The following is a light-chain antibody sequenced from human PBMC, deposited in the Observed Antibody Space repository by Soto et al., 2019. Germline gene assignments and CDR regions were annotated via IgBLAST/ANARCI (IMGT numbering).Light chain of an antibody. CDR2: GAS. CDR3: QQSSTVSLT. V-gene: IGKV1-39*01. J-gene: IGKJ4*01. CDR1: QSITTY. Sequence: DIQMTQSPSSLSASVGDRVPITCRASQSITTYLHWYQQKPGKAPKLLIYGASNLQTGVPSRFSGSGFGTDFTLTITTLQREDFATYYCQQSSTVSLTFGGGTKVEI.